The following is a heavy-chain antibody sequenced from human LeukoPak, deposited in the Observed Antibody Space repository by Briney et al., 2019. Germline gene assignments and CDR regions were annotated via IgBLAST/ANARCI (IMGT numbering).Heavy chain of an antibody. V-gene: IGHV4-4*02. D-gene: IGHD3-22*01. Sequence: SETLSLTCAVSGGSISSSNWWSWVRPPPGKGLEWIGEIYHSGSTNYNPSLKSRFTISVDTSKNQFSLKLSSVTAADTAVYYCVNYYDSSDYQQPNHFDYWGQGTLVTVSS. CDR1: GGSISSSNW. J-gene: IGHJ4*02. CDR3: VNYYDSSDYQQPNHFDY. CDR2: IYHSGST.